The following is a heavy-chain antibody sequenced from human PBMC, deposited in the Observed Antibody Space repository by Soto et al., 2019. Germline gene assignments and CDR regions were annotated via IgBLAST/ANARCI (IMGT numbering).Heavy chain of an antibody. CDR2: IYYSGST. CDR1: GVSISSGGYY. CDR3: ARSGYSYGPNPLLY. V-gene: IGHV4-31*03. D-gene: IGHD5-18*01. J-gene: IGHJ4*02. Sequence: SETLSLTCTVAGVSISSGGYYWSWIRQHPGKGLEWIGYIYYSGSTYYNPSLKSRVTISVDTSKNQLSLKLSSVTAADTAVYYCARSGYSYGPNPLLYWGQGTLVTVS.